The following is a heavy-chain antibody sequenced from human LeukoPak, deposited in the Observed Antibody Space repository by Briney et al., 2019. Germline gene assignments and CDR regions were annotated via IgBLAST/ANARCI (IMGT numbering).Heavy chain of an antibody. V-gene: IGHV3-23*01. CDR3: AKDLLSGSYDY. D-gene: IGHD1-26*01. CDR1: GFTVSSNY. CDR2: ISGSGGST. J-gene: IGHJ4*02. Sequence: GGSLRLSCAASGFTVSSNYMSWVRQAPGKGLEWVSAISGSGGSTYYADSVKGRFTISRDNSKNTLYLQMNSLRAEDTAVYYCAKDLLSGSYDYWGQGTLVTVSS.